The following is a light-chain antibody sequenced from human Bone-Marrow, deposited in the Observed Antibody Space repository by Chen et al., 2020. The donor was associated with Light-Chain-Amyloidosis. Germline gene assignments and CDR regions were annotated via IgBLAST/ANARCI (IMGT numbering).Light chain of an antibody. CDR3: QHFDDLLMFT. Sequence: IQMTQSPSSLSASVGDRVTITCQASQAISNSLNWYQQKPGKAPKLLIYDASSLETGVPSRFSGTGSGTHFTFTISNLQPGDIATYYCQHFDDLLMFTFGQGTKLDMK. CDR2: DAS. CDR1: QAISNS. J-gene: IGKJ2*01. V-gene: IGKV1-33*01.